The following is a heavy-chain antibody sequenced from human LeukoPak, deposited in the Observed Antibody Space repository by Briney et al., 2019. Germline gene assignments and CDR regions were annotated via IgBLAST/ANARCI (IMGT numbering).Heavy chain of an antibody. V-gene: IGHV1-2*02. CDR2: INPNSGGT. CDR1: GYTFTGYY. D-gene: IGHD3-22*01. Sequence: ASVKVSCKASGYTFTGYYIHWGRQAPGQGLEWMGWINPNSGGTNYAQKFQGRVTMTRDKSISTAYMELSRLRSADTAVYYCARVRVPYDSSGYVPTDAFDIWGQGTMVTVSS. CDR3: ARVRVPYDSSGYVPTDAFDI. J-gene: IGHJ3*02.